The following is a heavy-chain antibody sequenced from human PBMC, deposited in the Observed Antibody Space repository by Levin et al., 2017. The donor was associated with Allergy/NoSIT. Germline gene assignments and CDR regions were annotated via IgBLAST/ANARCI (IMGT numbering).Heavy chain of an antibody. J-gene: IGHJ3*02. CDR2: ISAYNDNT. CDR1: GYTFTSYG. CDR3: ARDRGIAAYGNAFDI. D-gene: IGHD6-13*01. V-gene: IGHV1-18*01. Sequence: GASVKVSCKASGYTFTSYGISWVRQAPGQGLEWMGWISAYNDNTNYAQKLQGRVTMTTDTSTSTAYMELRSLRSDDTAVYYCARDRGIAAYGNAFDIWGQGTMVTVSS.